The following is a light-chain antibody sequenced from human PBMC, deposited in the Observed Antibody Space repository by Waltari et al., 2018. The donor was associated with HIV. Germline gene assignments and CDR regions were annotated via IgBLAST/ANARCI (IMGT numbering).Light chain of an antibody. CDR1: NIGSKS. Sequence: SYVLTQSPSVSVAPGKTATITCGGNNIGSKSVHWYQQKAGQAPVVVIYDDTERPSGIPERFSGSNAWNTATRTISRVEAGDEADYYCQVWDPGSAYVFGPGTWVTVL. CDR2: DDT. J-gene: IGLJ1*01. V-gene: IGLV3-21*04. CDR3: QVWDPGSAYV.